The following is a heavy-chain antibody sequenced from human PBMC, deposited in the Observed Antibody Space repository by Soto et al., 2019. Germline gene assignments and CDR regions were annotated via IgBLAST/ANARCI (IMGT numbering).Heavy chain of an antibody. D-gene: IGHD5-12*01. J-gene: IGHJ4*02. CDR1: GGSISSYY. CDR2: IYYSGST. CDR3: ASGEWLRFDY. Sequence: PSETLSLTCTVSGGSISSYYWSWIRQPPGKGLEWIGYIYYSGSTNYNPSLKSRVTISVDTSKNQFSLKLSSVTAADTAVYYCASGEWLRFDYWGQGTLVTVSS. V-gene: IGHV4-59*01.